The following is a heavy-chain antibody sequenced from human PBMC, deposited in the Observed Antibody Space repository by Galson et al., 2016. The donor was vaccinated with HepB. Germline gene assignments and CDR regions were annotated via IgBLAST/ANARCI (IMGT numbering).Heavy chain of an antibody. CDR2: INHSGST. D-gene: IGHD3-22*01. Sequence: SETLSLTCTVSGGSISTYYWSFIRQSPGKGLEWIGYINHSGSTKYNPSLKSRVTISVDTAQNQLSLTLTSVTAADTAVYYCSLADYYDSSGNPHYYYIGVWGKGTTVTVSS. CDR1: GGSISTYY. CDR3: SLADYYDSSGNPHYYYIGV. J-gene: IGHJ6*03. V-gene: IGHV4-59*03.